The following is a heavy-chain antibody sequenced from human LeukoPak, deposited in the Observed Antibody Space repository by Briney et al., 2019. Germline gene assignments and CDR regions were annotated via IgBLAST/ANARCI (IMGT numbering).Heavy chain of an antibody. V-gene: IGHV3-23*01. CDR3: VKRIQSALAAGY. Sequence: GGSLRLSCAASRFTFSSYAMSWVRQAPGKGLEWVSVISGGGGSTYYADSVKGRFTISRDNSKNTLYLQMNSLRAGDTAIYYCVKRIQSALAAGYWGQGALVTVSS. CDR1: RFTFSSYA. J-gene: IGHJ4*02. CDR2: ISGGGGST. D-gene: IGHD5-18*01.